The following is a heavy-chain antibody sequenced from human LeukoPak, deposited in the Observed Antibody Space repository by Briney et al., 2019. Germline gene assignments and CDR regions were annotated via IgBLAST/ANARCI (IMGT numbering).Heavy chain of an antibody. CDR3: ATDSRSYAFVY. CDR1: GFTFSNAW. J-gene: IGHJ4*02. Sequence: GGPLRLSCAASGFTFSNAWMTWVRQAPGKGLEWVGRIYSKTDGGTTDDAAPVKARFTISRDDSKNTLFLQMNSLKTEDTAVYYCATDSRSYAFVYWGQGTLVTVSS. CDR2: IYSKTDGGTT. V-gene: IGHV3-15*01. D-gene: IGHD5-18*01.